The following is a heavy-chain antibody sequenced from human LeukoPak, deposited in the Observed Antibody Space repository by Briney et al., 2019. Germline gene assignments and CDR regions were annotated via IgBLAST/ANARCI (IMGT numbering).Heavy chain of an antibody. CDR2: INGDGSRA. CDR3: AREADISAAATGAFDI. V-gene: IGHV3-74*01. D-gene: IGHD6-13*01. CDR1: AFTLSSYW. J-gene: IGHJ3*02. Sequence: GGSLTLSCAASAFTLSSYWMNWVRQVPGKGLVWVSHINGDGSRANYADSVKGRFTISRYNAKNTLYLQMNGLRADDMAVYYCAREADISAAATGAFDIWGQGTMVTVSS.